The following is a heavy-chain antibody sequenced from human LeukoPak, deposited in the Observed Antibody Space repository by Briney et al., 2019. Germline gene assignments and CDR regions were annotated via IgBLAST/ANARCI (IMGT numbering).Heavy chain of an antibody. Sequence: PGGSLRLSCAASGFTFRGYAMSWVRQAAGKGLEWVSAISDSGANTYYEDSGRGSFTISTDTSKNTMYLQMNSRLAEDTAVYFCLNYAMGVWGQGTTFTVSS. V-gene: IGHV3-23*01. CDR1: GFTFRGYA. J-gene: IGHJ6*02. CDR3: LNYAMGV. CDR2: ISDSGANT.